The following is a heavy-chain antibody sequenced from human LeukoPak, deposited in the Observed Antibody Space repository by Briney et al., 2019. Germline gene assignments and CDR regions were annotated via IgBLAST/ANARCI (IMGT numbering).Heavy chain of an antibody. J-gene: IGHJ6*02. CDR1: GFTFSSYW. CDR3: ARDVVSGQQLDVYGMDV. Sequence: GGSLRLSCAASGFTFSSYWMHWVRQAQGKGLVWVSRINSDGSSTSYADSVKRRFTISRDNAKNTLYLQMNSLRAEDTAVYYCARDVVSGQQLDVYGMDVWGQGTTVTVTS. V-gene: IGHV3-74*01. CDR2: INSDGSST. D-gene: IGHD6-13*01.